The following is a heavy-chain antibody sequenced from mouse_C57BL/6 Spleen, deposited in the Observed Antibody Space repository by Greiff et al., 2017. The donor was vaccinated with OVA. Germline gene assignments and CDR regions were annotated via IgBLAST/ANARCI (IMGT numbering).Heavy chain of an antibody. Sequence: EVKLQESGPGLVKPSQSLSLTCSVTGYSITSGYYWNWIRQFPGNKLEWMGYISYDGSNNYNPSLKNRISITRDTSKNQFFLKLNSVTTEDTATYYCARAPTGTVMDYWGQGTSVTVSS. D-gene: IGHD4-1*02. V-gene: IGHV3-6*01. J-gene: IGHJ4*01. CDR3: ARAPTGTVMDY. CDR2: ISYDGSN. CDR1: GYSITSGYY.